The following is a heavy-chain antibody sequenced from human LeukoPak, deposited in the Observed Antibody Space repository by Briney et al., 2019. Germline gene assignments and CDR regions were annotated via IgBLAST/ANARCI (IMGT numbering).Heavy chain of an antibody. J-gene: IGHJ5*02. V-gene: IGHV1-2*02. Sequence: GASVKVSCKASGYTFTGYYMHWVRQAPGQGLEWMGWINPNSGGTNYAQKFQGRVTMTRDTSISTAYMELSRLRSDDTAVYYCARAPPFSGYCSSTCCPRGGWFDPWGQGTLVTVSS. D-gene: IGHD2-2*01. CDR1: GYTFTGYY. CDR2: INPNSGGT. CDR3: ARAPPFSGYCSSTCCPRGGWFDP.